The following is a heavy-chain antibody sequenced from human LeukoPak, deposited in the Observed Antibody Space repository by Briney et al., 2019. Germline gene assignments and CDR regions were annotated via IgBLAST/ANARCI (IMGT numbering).Heavy chain of an antibody. CDR1: GFTFSNTW. CDR3: PSDPRQIAAADI. V-gene: IGHV3-15*01. Sequence: PGGSLRLSCAASGFTFSNTWMSWVRQAPGKGREWVGRIKKKDDVGTTDYAAPVKGTFLISRADSKNTLYLRMNRLKTEDTGVYYCPSDPRQIAAADIWGQGTLVTVSS. CDR2: IKKKDDVGTT. J-gene: IGHJ4*02. D-gene: IGHD6-13*01.